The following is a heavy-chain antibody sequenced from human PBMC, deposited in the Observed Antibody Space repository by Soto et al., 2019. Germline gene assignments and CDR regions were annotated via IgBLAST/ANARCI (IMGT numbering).Heavy chain of an antibody. CDR1: GFTFSSYS. J-gene: IGHJ4*02. CDR2: ISSSSSTI. CDR3: ARGRYYYDSSGYYLY. V-gene: IGHV3-48*02. D-gene: IGHD3-22*01. Sequence: EVQLVESGGGLVLPGGSLRLSCAASGFTFSSYSMNWVREAPGKGLEWVSYISSSSSTIYYADSVKGRFTISRDNAKNSLYLQMNSLRDEDTAVYYCARGRYYYDSSGYYLYWGQGTLVTVSS.